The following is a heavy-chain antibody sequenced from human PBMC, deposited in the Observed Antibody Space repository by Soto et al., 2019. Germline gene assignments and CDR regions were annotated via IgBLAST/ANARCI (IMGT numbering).Heavy chain of an antibody. CDR3: ATFIGNLYYYGSDPKDY. V-gene: IGHV4-39*01. CDR2: IYYSGST. Sequence: PSETLSLTCTVSGGSISSSSYYWGWIRQPPGKGLEWIGSIYYSGSTYYNPSLKSRVTISVDTSKNQFSLKLSSVTAADTAVYYCATFIGNLYYYGSDPKDYWGQGTLVTVSS. CDR1: GGSISSSSYY. J-gene: IGHJ4*02. D-gene: IGHD3-10*01.